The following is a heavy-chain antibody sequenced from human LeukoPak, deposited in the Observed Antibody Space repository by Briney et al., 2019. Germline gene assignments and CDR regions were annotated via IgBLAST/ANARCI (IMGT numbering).Heavy chain of an antibody. CDR2: IGSSGSTV. D-gene: IGHD4-23*01. CDR3: ARDTLEYSNSPDALDI. CDR1: GFTFSTFA. V-gene: IGHV3-48*02. J-gene: IGHJ3*02. Sequence: GGSLRLSCAASGFTFSTFAMNWVRQAPGKGLEWVSYIGSSGSTVYYADSVKGRFTISRDNAKNSLYMQMESLRDEDTDIYYCARDTLEYSNSPDALDIWGQGTMVTVSS.